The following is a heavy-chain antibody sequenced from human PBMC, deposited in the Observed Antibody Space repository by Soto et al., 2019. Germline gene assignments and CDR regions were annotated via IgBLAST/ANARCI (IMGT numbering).Heavy chain of an antibody. CDR1: GGSISSGGYY. CDR3: ARSVTP. D-gene: IGHD3-10*01. CDR2: IYYSGST. Sequence: QVQLQESGPGLVKPSQTLSLTCTVSGGSISSGGYYWSLIRQHPGKGLAWIGYIYYSGSTYYNPSLKSRGTISVDTYKNQSSLTLSSVTAADKVVYYCARSVTPWGQGTLITVSS. V-gene: IGHV4-31*03. J-gene: IGHJ5*02.